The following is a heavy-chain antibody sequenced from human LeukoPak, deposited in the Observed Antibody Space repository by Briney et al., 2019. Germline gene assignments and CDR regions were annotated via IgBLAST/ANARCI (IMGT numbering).Heavy chain of an antibody. V-gene: IGHV3-30*18. Sequence: GGSLRLSCAASGFTFSSYGMHWVRQDPGKGLEWVAVISHDGSNKYYVDPVKGRFTISRDNSKNTLYLEMNGLRAEETGVYYCAKDLHSRGFDYYIMDVWGQGTTVTVSS. D-gene: IGHD3-22*01. CDR3: AKDLHSRGFDYYIMDV. J-gene: IGHJ6*02. CDR1: GFTFSSYG. CDR2: ISHDGSNK.